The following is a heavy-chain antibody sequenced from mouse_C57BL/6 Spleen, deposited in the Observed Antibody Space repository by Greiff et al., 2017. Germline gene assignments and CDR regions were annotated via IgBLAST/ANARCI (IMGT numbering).Heavy chain of an antibody. CDR1: GYSITSGYY. CDR2: ISYDGSN. D-gene: IGHD1-1*01. J-gene: IGHJ1*03. Sequence: DVKLQESGPGLVTPSQSLSLTCSVTGYSITSGYYWNWIRQFPGNKLEWMGYISYDGSNNYNPSLKNRISITRDTSKNQFFLKLNSVTTEDTATYYGARGNYYGSSYDWYFDDWGTGTTVTVSS. V-gene: IGHV3-6*01. CDR3: ARGNYYGSSYDWYFDD.